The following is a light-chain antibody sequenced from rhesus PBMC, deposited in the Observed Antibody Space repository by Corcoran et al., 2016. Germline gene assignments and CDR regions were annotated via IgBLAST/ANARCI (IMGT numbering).Light chain of an antibody. CDR2: KVA. J-gene: IGKJ3*01. CDR3: GQGTHWPFT. CDR1: QSLVHSNGNTY. V-gene: IGKV2-64*01. Sequence: DVVMTQLTLSLPITPGQPASISCRSSQSLVHSNGNTYLSWYQQKPGQPPRLLIYKVAERDSGVPERFNDRGAVTDVTLKISRVEAEDVGVYYCGQGTHWPFTFGPGTKLDIK.